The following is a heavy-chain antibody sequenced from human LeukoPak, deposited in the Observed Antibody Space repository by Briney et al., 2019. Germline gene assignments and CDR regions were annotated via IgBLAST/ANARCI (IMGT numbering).Heavy chain of an antibody. V-gene: IGHV3-74*01. CDR1: GFTFSDYW. D-gene: IGHD3-22*01. CDR2: ISKEGDNA. Sequence: SGGSLRLSCAASGFTFSDYWMHGVRQVPGKGLVWLSRISKEGDNAVYADSAKGRFTMSRDNAKKTVYLQLTTLRPEDTAVYYCARGGYSGSYYRFSWGQGTLVTVSS. J-gene: IGHJ4*02. CDR3: ARGGYSGSYYRFS.